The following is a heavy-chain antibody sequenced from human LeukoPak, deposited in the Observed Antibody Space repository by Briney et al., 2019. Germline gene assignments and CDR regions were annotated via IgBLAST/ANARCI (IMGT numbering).Heavy chain of an antibody. J-gene: IGHJ4*02. V-gene: IGHV3-23*01. CDR2: ISGSGGST. Sequence: PGGSLRLSCAASGFTFSSFWMHWVRQAPGKGLEWVSAISGSGGSTYYADSVKGRFTISRDNSKNTLYLQMSSLRAEDTAVYYCAKDPGERDGPPTSDWGQGTLVTVSS. CDR1: GFTFSSFW. CDR3: AKDPGERDGPPTSD. D-gene: IGHD1-26*01.